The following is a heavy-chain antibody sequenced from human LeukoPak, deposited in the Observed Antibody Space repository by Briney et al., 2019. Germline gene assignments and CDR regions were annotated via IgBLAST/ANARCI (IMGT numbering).Heavy chain of an antibody. Sequence: ASVKVSCKASGYTFTSYGISWVRQAPGQGLEWMGWINPNSGGTNYAQKFQGRVTMTRDTSISTAYMELSRLRSDDTAVYYCARGNPTRGWLQIYYFDYWGQGTLVTVSS. D-gene: IGHD5-24*01. V-gene: IGHV1-2*02. CDR2: INPNSGGT. CDR1: GYTFTSYG. J-gene: IGHJ4*02. CDR3: ARGNPTRGWLQIYYFDY.